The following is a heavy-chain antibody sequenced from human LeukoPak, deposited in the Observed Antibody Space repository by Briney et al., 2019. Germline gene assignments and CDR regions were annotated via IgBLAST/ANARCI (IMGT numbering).Heavy chain of an antibody. Sequence: SETLSLTCAVYGGSFSGYYWSWIRQPAGKGLEWIGRIYSSGGTNYNPSLKSRVTVSVDTSKNQFSLKLSSVTAADTAVYYCARANGGNSRSFDYWGQGTLVTVSS. CDR1: GGSFSGYY. J-gene: IGHJ4*02. D-gene: IGHD4-23*01. CDR2: IYSSGGT. V-gene: IGHV4-59*10. CDR3: ARANGGNSRSFDY.